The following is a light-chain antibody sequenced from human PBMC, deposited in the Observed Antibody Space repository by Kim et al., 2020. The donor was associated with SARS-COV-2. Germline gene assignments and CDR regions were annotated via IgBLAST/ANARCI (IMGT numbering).Light chain of an antibody. CDR1: HSISSW. CDR3: LQDDNESRR. V-gene: IGKV1-5*03. CDR2: KAS. Sequence: DIQMTQSPSTLSASVGDTVTITCRASHSISSWLAWYQHKPGKAPKILIYKASTLAGGVPSRFSGSASGTEFTLTISSLQPDDSASYYCLQDDNESRRFGQGTKVDIK. J-gene: IGKJ1*01.